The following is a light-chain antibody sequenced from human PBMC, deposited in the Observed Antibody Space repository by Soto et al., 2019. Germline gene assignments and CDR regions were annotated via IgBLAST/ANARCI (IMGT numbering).Light chain of an antibody. V-gene: IGLV2-14*01. CDR1: SSDIGGYDS. CDR2: DVS. CDR3: PSYTSSTTRVV. J-gene: IGLJ2*01. Sequence: QSVLTQPASVSGSPGQSITISCTGTSSDIGGYDSVSWYQQYPGKAPKLMIYDVSNRPSGVSNRFSGSKSGNTASLTISGLQAEDEADYYCPSYTSSTTRVVFGGGTKLTVL.